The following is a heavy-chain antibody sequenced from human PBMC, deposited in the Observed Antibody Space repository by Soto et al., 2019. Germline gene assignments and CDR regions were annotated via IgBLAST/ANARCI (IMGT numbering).Heavy chain of an antibody. CDR3: AGDSSSSPKGARWFDP. J-gene: IGHJ5*02. Sequence: QVQLVQSGAEVKKPGASVKVSCKASGYTFTSYAMHWVRQAPGQRLEWMGWINAGNGNTKYSQKFQGRVTITRDTSASTAYMELSSLRSEDTAVYYCAGDSSSSPKGARWFDPWGQGTLVTVSS. D-gene: IGHD6-13*01. CDR1: GYTFTSYA. CDR2: INAGNGNT. V-gene: IGHV1-3*01.